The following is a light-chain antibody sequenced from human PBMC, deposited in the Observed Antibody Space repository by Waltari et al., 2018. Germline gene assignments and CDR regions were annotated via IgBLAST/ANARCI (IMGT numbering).Light chain of an antibody. CDR2: GAS. J-gene: IGKJ5*01. V-gene: IGKV3-20*01. CDR1: QSVSSSY. CDR3: HHYGSSPA. Sequence: EIVLTQSPGTLSLSAGEGATLSCRASQSVSSSYLAWYQQKPGQAPRLLIYGASSRATDIPDRFSGSGSGTDFTVTISRLEPEDFAVYYCHHYGSSPAFGQGTRLEMK.